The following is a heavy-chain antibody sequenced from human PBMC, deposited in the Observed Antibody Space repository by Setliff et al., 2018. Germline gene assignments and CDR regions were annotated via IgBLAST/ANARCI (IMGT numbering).Heavy chain of an antibody. J-gene: IGHJ6*03. CDR3: ARQARGYYYDSSGYYRASPGYYYMDV. CDR1: GYSFTSYW. CDR2: IYPGDSDT. D-gene: IGHD3-22*01. Sequence: GESLKISCKGSGYSFTSYWIGWVRQMPGKGLEWMGIIYPGDSDTRYSPSFQGQVTISADKSISTAYLQWSSLKASDTAIYYCARQARGYYYDSSGYYRASPGYYYMDVWGKGTTVTVSS. V-gene: IGHV5-51*01.